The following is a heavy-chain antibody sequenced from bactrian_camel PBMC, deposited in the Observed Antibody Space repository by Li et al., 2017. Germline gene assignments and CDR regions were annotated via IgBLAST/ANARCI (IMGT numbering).Heavy chain of an antibody. CDR3: VAATRPVGGNCPIFVSYNA. D-gene: IGHD3*01. Sequence: LRLSCANSGFTFSSYSMGWFRQAPGQEREGVAGIASDGSTRYADSVKGRFTISVDNAKNTLYLQMNSLKPEDTAMYYCVAATRPVGGNCPIFVSYNAWGQGTQVTVS. J-gene: IGHJ4*01. CDR1: GFTFSSYS. V-gene: IGHV3S57*01. CDR2: IASDGST.